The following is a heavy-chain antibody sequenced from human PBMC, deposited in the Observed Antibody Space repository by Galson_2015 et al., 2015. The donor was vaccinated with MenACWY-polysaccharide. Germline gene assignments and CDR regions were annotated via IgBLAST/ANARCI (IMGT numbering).Heavy chain of an antibody. CDR3: ARDVGGGPYYYDSSGFLE. CDR1: GFTFSNAW. Sequence: SLRLSCAASGFTFSNAWMSWVRQAPGKGLEWVSYISSSGSTIYYADSVKGRFTISRDNAKNSLYLQMNSLRAEDTAVYYCARDVGGGPYYYDSSGFLEWGQGTLVTVSS. V-gene: IGHV3-11*04. J-gene: IGHJ4*02. D-gene: IGHD3-22*01. CDR2: ISSSGSTI.